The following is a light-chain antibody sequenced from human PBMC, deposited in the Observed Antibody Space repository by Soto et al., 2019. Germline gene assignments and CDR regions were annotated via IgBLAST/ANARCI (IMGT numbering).Light chain of an antibody. CDR1: QSIVRN. CDR3: QQSHSSPLS. Sequence: IQMTQSPSSLSASVGDRVTITCRASQSIVRNLNWYQQKPGKAPELLIYTASNLESGVPSRFSGSGSGTDFALTISSLQHEDSEVYYCQQSHSSPLSLGGGTKVDIK. CDR2: TAS. V-gene: IGKV1-39*01. J-gene: IGKJ4*01.